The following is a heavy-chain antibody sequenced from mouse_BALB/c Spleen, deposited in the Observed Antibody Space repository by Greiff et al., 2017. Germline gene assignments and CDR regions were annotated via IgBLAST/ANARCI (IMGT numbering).Heavy chain of an antibody. CDR1: GFSLTSYG. V-gene: IGHV2-4-1*01. CDR2: IWSGGST. J-gene: IGHJ1*01. Sequence: QVQLQQSGPGLVQPSQSLSITCTVSGFSLTSYGVHWVRQSPGKGLEWLGVIWSGGSTDYNAAFISRLSISKDNSKSQVFFKMNSLQAVDTAIYYCARNWYFDVWGAGTTVTVSS. CDR3: ARNWYFDV.